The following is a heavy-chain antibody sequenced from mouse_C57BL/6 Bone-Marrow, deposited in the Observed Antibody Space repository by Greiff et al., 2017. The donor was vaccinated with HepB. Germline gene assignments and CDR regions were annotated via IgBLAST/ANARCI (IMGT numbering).Heavy chain of an antibody. CDR1: GYTFTDYN. V-gene: IGHV1-18*01. J-gene: IGHJ4*01. Sequence: VQLQQSGPELVKPGASVKIPCKASGYTFTDYNMDWVKQSHGKSLEWIGDINPNNGGTIYNQKFKGKATLTVDKSSSTAYMELRSLTSEDTAVYYCARVGYSNYVFYAMDYWGQGTSVTVSS. CDR2: INPNNGGT. CDR3: ARVGYSNYVFYAMDY. D-gene: IGHD2-5*01.